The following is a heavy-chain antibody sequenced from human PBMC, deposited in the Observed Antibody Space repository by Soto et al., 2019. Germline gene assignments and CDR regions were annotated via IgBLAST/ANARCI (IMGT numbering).Heavy chain of an antibody. Sequence: QVQLQESGPGLVKPSQTLSLTCTVSGGSISSGDYYWSWIRQPPGKGLEWIGYIYYSGSTYYNPSLESRVTISVDTSKNQFSLKLSSVTAADTAVYYCAREGGVAARYTGVFDYWGQGTLVTVSS. V-gene: IGHV4-30-4*01. CDR1: GGSISSGDYY. J-gene: IGHJ4*02. CDR2: IYYSGST. D-gene: IGHD2-15*01. CDR3: AREGGVAARYTGVFDY.